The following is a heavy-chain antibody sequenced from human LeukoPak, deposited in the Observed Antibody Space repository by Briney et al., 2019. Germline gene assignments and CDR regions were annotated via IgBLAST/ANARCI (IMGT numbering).Heavy chain of an antibody. V-gene: IGHV4-39*01. Sequence: SETLSLTCTVSGGSISSSSYYWGWIRQPPGKGLEWIGSIYYSGSTYYNPSLKSRVTISVDTSKNQFSLKLSSVTAADTAVYYRARPDVYGEIDYWGQGTLVTVSS. J-gene: IGHJ4*02. D-gene: IGHD5/OR15-5a*01. CDR2: IYYSGST. CDR1: GGSISSSSYY. CDR3: ARPDVYGEIDY.